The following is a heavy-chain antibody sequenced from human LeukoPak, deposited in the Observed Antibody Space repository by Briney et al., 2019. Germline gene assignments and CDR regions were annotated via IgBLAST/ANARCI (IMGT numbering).Heavy chain of an antibody. Sequence: ASVKGSCKASGYTFTSYDINWVRQATGQGLEWMGWMNPNSGNTGYAQKFQGRVTMTRNTSISTAYMELSSLRSEDTAVYYCARGGYCSGRSCYSFLXXWGQXTLXT. CDR2: MNPNSGNT. V-gene: IGHV1-8*01. CDR1: GYTFTSYD. D-gene: IGHD2-15*01. J-gene: IGHJ4*02. CDR3: ARGGYCSGRSCYSFLXX.